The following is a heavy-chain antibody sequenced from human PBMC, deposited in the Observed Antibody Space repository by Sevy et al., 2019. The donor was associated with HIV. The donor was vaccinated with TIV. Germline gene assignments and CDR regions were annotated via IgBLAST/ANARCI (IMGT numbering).Heavy chain of an antibody. J-gene: IGHJ6*02. D-gene: IGHD3-22*01. V-gene: IGHV3-66*01. CDR1: EFTVTNNY. Sequence: GGSLRLSCAASEFTVTNNYMSWVRQAPGKGLEWVSTIYSGGSTFYADSVKGRFTISRDNSKNTLYLQMNSLRAEDTAVYYCARDRYYDASAHYYYYYGMDVWGQGTTVTVSS. CDR2: IYSGGST. CDR3: ARDRYYDASAHYYYYYGMDV.